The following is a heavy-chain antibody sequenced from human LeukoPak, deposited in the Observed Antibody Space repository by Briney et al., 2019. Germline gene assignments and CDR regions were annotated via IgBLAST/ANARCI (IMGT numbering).Heavy chain of an antibody. CDR3: ARQGRGYGGNSDY. V-gene: IGHV4-59*08. D-gene: IGHD4-23*01. CDR1: GGSISSYY. CDR2: VYYSGST. J-gene: IGHJ4*02. Sequence: PSETLSLTCTVSGGSISSYYWTWIRQPPGKGLEWIGYVYYSGSTNYNPSLKSRVTISVDTSKNQFSLKLSSVTAADTAVYYCARQGRGYGGNSDYWGQGTLVTVSS.